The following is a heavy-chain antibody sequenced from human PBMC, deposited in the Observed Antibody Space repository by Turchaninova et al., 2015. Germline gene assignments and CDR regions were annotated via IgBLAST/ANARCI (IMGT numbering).Heavy chain of an antibody. CDR1: GYTFTNYY. CDR2: INPSGGSP. J-gene: IGHJ4*02. CDR3: AGASGGVFGVPGDY. D-gene: IGHD3-3*01. V-gene: IGHV1-46*01. Sequence: QVQLVQSGAEVKKPGASVKVSCKASGYTFTNYYIHWVRQAPGQGLEWMAIINPSGGSPSYAKKFQDRVAMTRATSTSTCYMELNSLRSEDTAVDYCAGASGGVFGVPGDYWGQGTLVTVSS.